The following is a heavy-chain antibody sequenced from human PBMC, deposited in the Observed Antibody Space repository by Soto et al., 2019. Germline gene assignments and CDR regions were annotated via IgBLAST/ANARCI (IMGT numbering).Heavy chain of an antibody. J-gene: IGHJ6*02. D-gene: IGHD3-22*01. CDR1: GGTFSSYA. V-gene: IGHV1-69*13. Sequence: SVKVSCKASGGTFSSYAISWVRQAPGQGLEWMGGIIPIFGTANYAQKFQGRVTITADESTSTAYMELSSLRSEDTAVYYCASLVPMGGYYESSGPRNYYYGMDVWGQGTTVTVSS. CDR2: IIPIFGTA. CDR3: ASLVPMGGYYESSGPRNYYYGMDV.